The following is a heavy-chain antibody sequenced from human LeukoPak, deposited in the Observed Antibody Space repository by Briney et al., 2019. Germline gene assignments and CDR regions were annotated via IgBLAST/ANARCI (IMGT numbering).Heavy chain of an antibody. V-gene: IGHV4-59*12. J-gene: IGHJ4*02. Sequence: SETLSLTCTVSGGSISSYYWSWIRQPPGKGLEWIEHIYYSGSTKYNTYLKSRVTISVDTSNNQFPLKLSSATAADTAVYYCAGGRTESSVNYFDYWGQGTLVTVSS. D-gene: IGHD4-17*01. CDR1: GGSISSYY. CDR2: IYYSGST. CDR3: AGGRTESSVNYFDY.